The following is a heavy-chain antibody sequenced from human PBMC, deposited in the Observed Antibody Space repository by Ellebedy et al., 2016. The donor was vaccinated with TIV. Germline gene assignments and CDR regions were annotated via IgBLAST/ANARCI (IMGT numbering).Heavy chain of an antibody. J-gene: IGHJ4*02. CDR2: IRSKANSYAT. V-gene: IGHV3-73*01. CDR3: TSDVYGDYEGNY. Sequence: GESLKISCAASGFTFSGSAMHWVRQASGKGLEWVGRIRSKANSYATAYAASVKGRFTISRDDSKNTAYLQMNSLKTEDTAVYYCTSDVYGDYEGNYWGQGTLVTVSS. D-gene: IGHD4-17*01. CDR1: GFTFSGSA.